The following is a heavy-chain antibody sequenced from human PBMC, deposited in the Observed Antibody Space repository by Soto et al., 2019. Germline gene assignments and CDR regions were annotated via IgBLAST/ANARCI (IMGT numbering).Heavy chain of an antibody. CDR1: GGSFSGYY. V-gene: IGHV4-34*01. CDR3: ARGGHYYDSSGYYYQVYYYGMDV. D-gene: IGHD3-22*01. CDR2: INHSGST. Sequence: PSETLSLTCAVYGGSFSGYYWSWIRQPPGKGLEWIGEINHSGSTNYNPSLKGRVTISVDTSKNQFSLKLSSVTAADTAVYYCARGGHYYDSSGYYYQVYYYGMDVWGQGTTVTVSS. J-gene: IGHJ6*02.